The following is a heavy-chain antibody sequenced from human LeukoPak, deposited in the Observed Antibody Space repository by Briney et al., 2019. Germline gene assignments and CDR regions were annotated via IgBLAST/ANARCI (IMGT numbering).Heavy chain of an antibody. CDR1: GYTFTSYG. Sequence: ASVKVSCKASGYTFTSYGISWVRQAPGQGLEWMGGIIPIFGTANYAQKFQGRVTITTDESTSTAYMELSSLRSEDTAVYYCARGDFHISWNYALDYWGQGTLVTVSS. J-gene: IGHJ4*02. D-gene: IGHD1-7*01. V-gene: IGHV1-69*05. CDR3: ARGDFHISWNYALDY. CDR2: IIPIFGTA.